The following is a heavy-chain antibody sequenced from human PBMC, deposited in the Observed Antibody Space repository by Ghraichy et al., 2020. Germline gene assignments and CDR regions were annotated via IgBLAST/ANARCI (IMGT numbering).Heavy chain of an antibody. Sequence: SETLSLTCTVSGGSISSSSYYWGWIRQPPGKGLEWIGGIYYRGSTYYNPSLKSRVTISVDTSKNQFSLKLSSVTAADTAVYYFARHPSYYDILTGYYPGNYYFDYWGQGTLVTVSS. CDR2: IYYRGST. D-gene: IGHD3-9*01. J-gene: IGHJ4*02. V-gene: IGHV4-39*01. CDR1: GGSISSSSYY. CDR3: ARHPSYYDILTGYYPGNYYFDY.